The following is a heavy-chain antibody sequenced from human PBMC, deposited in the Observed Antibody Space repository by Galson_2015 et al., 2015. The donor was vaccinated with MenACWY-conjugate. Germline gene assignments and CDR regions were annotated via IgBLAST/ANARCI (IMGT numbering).Heavy chain of an antibody. CDR1: GLTFSSYA. J-gene: IGHJ6*03. D-gene: IGHD6-13*01. Sequence: SLRLSCAASGLTFSSYAMSWVRQAPGKGLEWVSAISGSGGSTYYADSVKGRFTISRDNSKNTLYLQMSSLRAEDTAVYYCVKGRQQLVLYYYYYMDVWGKGTTVTVSS. CDR2: ISGSGGST. CDR3: VKGRQQLVLYYYYYMDV. V-gene: IGHV3-23*01.